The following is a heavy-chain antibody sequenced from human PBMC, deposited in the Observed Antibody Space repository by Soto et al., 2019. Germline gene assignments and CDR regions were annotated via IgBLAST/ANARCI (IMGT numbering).Heavy chain of an antibody. J-gene: IGHJ3*02. CDR3: AKISSSGWYRGAFDI. CDR2: ISGSGGST. V-gene: IGHV3-23*01. CDR1: GFTFSSYA. Sequence: EVQLLESGGGLVQPGRSLRLSCAASGFTFSSYAMSWVRQAPGKGLEWVSAISGSGGSTYYADSVKGRFTISRDNSKNALYLQMNSLRAEVTAVSYCAKISSSGWYRGAFDIWGQGTMVTVSS. D-gene: IGHD6-19*01.